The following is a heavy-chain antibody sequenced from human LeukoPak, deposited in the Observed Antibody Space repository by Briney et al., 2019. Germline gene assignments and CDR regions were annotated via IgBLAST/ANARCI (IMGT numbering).Heavy chain of an antibody. CDR3: ARVMVRGVNWFDP. CDR1: GFTDSSNY. V-gene: IGHV3-53*01. D-gene: IGHD3-10*01. J-gene: IGHJ5*02. CDR2: IYSGGST. Sequence: GGSLRLSCAASGFTDSSNYMSWVRQVPGKGLEWVSVIYSGGSTYYADSVKGRFTISRDNSKNTLYLQMNSLRAEDTAVYYCARVMVRGVNWFDPWGQGTLVTVSS.